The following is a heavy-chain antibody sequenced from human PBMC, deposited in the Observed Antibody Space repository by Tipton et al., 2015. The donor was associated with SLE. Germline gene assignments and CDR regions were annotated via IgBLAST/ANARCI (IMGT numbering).Heavy chain of an antibody. CDR1: GFPFNSYA. J-gene: IGHJ4*02. D-gene: IGHD2-15*01. Sequence: QLVQSGGGLIQPGGSLRLSCAASGFPFNSYAMSWVRQAPGKGLESVSAITGGGITTWYADSVKGRFTTSRDNSKNTLYLQLNSLRADDTAVYYCAKGGWLDDWGQGTLVTVSS. CDR3: AKGGWLDD. CDR2: ITGGGITT. V-gene: IGHV3-23*04.